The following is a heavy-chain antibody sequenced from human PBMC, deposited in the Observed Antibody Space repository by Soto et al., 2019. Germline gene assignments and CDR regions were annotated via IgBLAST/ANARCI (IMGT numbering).Heavy chain of an antibody. CDR1: GFSLSTSGVG. Sequence: GTTLVNPTQTLTLTCTFSGFSLSTSGVGLGWIREPPGKALEWLALIYWDDDKRYSPSLKSRLTITKDTSKDQVVLTMTNMDPVDTATYYCAHRPGYSSSWYWCDPWGQGTLVTVSS. V-gene: IGHV2-5*02. J-gene: IGHJ5*02. D-gene: IGHD6-13*01. CDR2: IYWDDDK. CDR3: AHRPGYSSSWYWCDP.